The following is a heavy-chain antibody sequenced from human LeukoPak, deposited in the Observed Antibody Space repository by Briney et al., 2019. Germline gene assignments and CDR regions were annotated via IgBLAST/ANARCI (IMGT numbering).Heavy chain of an antibody. CDR3: VRIPNSANFPNWFDP. J-gene: IGHJ5*02. Sequence: PGGSLRLSCAASGFTFSSYSMNWVRQAPGKGLEWVSSISSSSDYIYYADSVKGRFTISRDNAKNSLYLQMNSLRAEDTALYYCVRIPNSANFPNWFDPWGQGTLVTVSS. CDR2: ISSSSDYI. D-gene: IGHD4/OR15-4a*01. CDR1: GFTFSSYS. V-gene: IGHV3-21*01.